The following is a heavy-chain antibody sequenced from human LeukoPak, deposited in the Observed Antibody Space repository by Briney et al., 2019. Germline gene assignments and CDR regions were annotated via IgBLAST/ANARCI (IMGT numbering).Heavy chain of an antibody. CDR3: VKPAAGAAPHSFDY. J-gene: IGHJ4*02. V-gene: IGHV3-64D*06. Sequence: GGSLRLSCSASGFTFSSYAMHWVRQAPGKGLEYVSAISSNGGSTYYADSVKGRFTISRDNSKNTLYLQMSSLRAEDTAVYYCVKPAAGAAPHSFDYWGQGTLVTVSS. CDR2: ISSNGGST. CDR1: GFTFSSYA. D-gene: IGHD6-19*01.